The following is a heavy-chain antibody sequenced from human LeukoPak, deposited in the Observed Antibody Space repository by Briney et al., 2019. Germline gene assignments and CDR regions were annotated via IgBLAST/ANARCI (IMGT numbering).Heavy chain of an antibody. Sequence: SSVSVSFKASGGTFIRYAISWVRQAPGRGREWMGGIITIFGTANYAQKFQGRVTVTADESTSTAYMELSSLRSEDTAVYYCARIPLPARGVWGSYRQKYYFDYWGQGTLVTVSS. CDR2: IITIFGTA. CDR1: GGTFIRYA. V-gene: IGHV1-69*01. D-gene: IGHD3-16*02. CDR3: ARIPLPARGVWGSYRQKYYFDY. J-gene: IGHJ4*02.